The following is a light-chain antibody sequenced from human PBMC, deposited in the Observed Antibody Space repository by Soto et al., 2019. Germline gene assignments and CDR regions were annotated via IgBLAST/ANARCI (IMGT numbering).Light chain of an antibody. J-gene: IGLJ2*01. CDR1: SSNIGSYT. CDR2: TNN. V-gene: IGLV1-44*01. Sequence: QSVLTQPPSASGTPGQTVTISCSGSSSNIGSYTVNWYRQVPGTAPHLLIYTNNQRPSGVPDRFSGSKSGTSASLAISGVQSEDEADYYWAAWDDSLDGPVFGGGTKLTVL. CDR3: AAWDDSLDGPV.